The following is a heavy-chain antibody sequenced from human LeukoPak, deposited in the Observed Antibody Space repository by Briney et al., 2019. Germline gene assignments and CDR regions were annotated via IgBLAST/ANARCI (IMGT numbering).Heavy chain of an antibody. Sequence: ASVKVSCKASGYTFTSYDINWVRQATGQGLEWMGWMNPNSGNTGYAQKFQGRVTMTRNTSISTAYMELSSLRSEDTAVYYCASSTAYDFWSGYYTGISYYYGMDVWGQGTTVTVSS. V-gene: IGHV1-8*01. D-gene: IGHD3-3*01. CDR3: ASSTAYDFWSGYYTGISYYYGMDV. J-gene: IGHJ6*02. CDR1: GYTFTSYD. CDR2: MNPNSGNT.